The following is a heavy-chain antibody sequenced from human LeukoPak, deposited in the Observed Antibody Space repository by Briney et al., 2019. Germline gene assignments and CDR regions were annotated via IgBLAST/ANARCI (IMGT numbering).Heavy chain of an antibody. CDR3: AKVAYHSDSSGYYPYYFDY. V-gene: IGHV3-33*06. CDR2: IWYDGSNK. CDR1: GFTFSSYG. Sequence: GGSLRLSCAASGFTFSSYGMHWVRQAPGKGLEWVAVIWYDGSNKYYADSVKGRFTISRDNSKNTLYLQMNSLRAEDTAVYYCAKVAYHSDSSGYYPYYFDYWGQGTLVTVSS. D-gene: IGHD3-22*01. J-gene: IGHJ4*02.